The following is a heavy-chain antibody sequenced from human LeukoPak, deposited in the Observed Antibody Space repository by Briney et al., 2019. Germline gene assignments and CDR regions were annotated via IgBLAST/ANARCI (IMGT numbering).Heavy chain of an antibody. CDR1: GGTFSSYA. V-gene: IGHV1-69*05. CDR2: IIPIFGTA. J-gene: IGHJ4*02. D-gene: IGHD2-15*01. CDR3: ASYCSGGSCYHTDY. Sequence: ASVKVSCKASGGTFSSYAISWVRQAPGQGLEWMGRIIPIFGTANYAQKFQGRVTITTDESTSTAYMELSSLRSEDTAVYYCASYCSGGSCYHTDYWVQGTLVTVSS.